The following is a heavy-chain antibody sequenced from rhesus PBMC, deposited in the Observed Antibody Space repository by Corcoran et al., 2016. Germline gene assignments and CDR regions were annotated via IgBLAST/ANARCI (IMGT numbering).Heavy chain of an antibody. Sequence: QLQLQESGPGLVKPSETLSLTCAVSGGSISGYWWSWLRQPPGKGLEGIGRIDSSGGTDYNPSLKSRVTISRDTSKNQFSLKLSSVTAADTAVYYCARDYNIWTGYYYGLDSWGQGVVVTVSS. J-gene: IGHJ6*01. CDR2: IDSSGGT. CDR1: GGSISGYW. CDR3: ARDYNIWTGYYYGLDS. D-gene: IGHD3-3*01. V-gene: IGHV4-160*01.